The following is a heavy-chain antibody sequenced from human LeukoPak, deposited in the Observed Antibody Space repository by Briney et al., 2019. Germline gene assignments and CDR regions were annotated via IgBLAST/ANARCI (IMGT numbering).Heavy chain of an antibody. CDR2: IIPILGIA. V-gene: IGHV1-69*04. Sequence: SVKVSCKASGGTFGSYAISWVRQAPGQGLEWMGRIIPILGIANYAQKFQGRVTITADKSTSTAYMELSSLRSEDTAVYYCARDFDIVVVVAAAGNAFDIWGQGTMVTVSS. D-gene: IGHD2-15*01. CDR1: GGTFGSYA. CDR3: ARDFDIVVVVAAAGNAFDI. J-gene: IGHJ3*02.